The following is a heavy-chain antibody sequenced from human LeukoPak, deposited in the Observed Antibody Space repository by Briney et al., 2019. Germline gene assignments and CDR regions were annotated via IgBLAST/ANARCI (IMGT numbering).Heavy chain of an antibody. CDR2: ISAYNGNT. D-gene: IGHD5-12*01. V-gene: IGHV1-18*01. CDR1: GYTFTSYG. CDR3: ARARRGYSGYVV. Sequence: GASVKVSCKASGYTFTSYGISWVRQAPGQGLEWMGWISAYNGNTNYVQKFQGRVTMTRNTSISTAYMELSSLRSEDTAVYYCARARRGYSGYVVWGQGTLVTVSS. J-gene: IGHJ4*02.